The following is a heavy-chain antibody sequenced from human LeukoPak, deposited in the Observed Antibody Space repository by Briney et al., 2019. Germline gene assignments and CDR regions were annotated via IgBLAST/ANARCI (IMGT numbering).Heavy chain of an antibody. J-gene: IGHJ3*02. CDR3: ARSQFYYDSSGYWTAAFDI. D-gene: IGHD3-22*01. Sequence: GGSLRLSCAASGFTFSSYGMHWVRQAPGKGLEWVAVIWYDGSNKYYADSVKGRFTISRDNSKNTLCVQMNSLRAEDTAVYYCARSQFYYDSSGYWTAAFDIWGQGTMVTVSS. CDR1: GFTFSSYG. CDR2: IWYDGSNK. V-gene: IGHV3-33*01.